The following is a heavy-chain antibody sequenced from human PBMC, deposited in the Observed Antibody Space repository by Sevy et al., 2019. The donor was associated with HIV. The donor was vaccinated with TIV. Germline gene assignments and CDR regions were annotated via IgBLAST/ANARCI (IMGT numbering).Heavy chain of an antibody. CDR1: GDTFTNNY. CDR2: VDPSAGNT. V-gene: IGHV1-46*01. J-gene: IGHJ4*02. Sequence: ASVKVSCKASGDTFTNNYIHWVRQAPGQGLEWMGMVDPSAGNTTYAQKFQDRVTMTRDTSTSILYMELSSLRSEDTAVYYCVRADPDQHFDSWGQGTLVTVSS. CDR3: VRADPDQHFDS.